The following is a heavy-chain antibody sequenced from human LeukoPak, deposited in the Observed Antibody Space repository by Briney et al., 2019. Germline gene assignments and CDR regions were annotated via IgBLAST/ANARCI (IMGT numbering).Heavy chain of an antibody. J-gene: IGHJ6*03. CDR1: GYTFTSYY. Sequence: ASVKVSCKASGYTFTSYYMHWVRQAPGQGLEWMGIINPSGGSTGYAQKFQGRVTMTRDMSTSTVYMELSSLRSEDTAVYYCARSTPYYYYMAVWGKGTTVTVSS. CDR3: ARSTPYYYYMAV. V-gene: IGHV1-46*01. CDR2: INPSGGST.